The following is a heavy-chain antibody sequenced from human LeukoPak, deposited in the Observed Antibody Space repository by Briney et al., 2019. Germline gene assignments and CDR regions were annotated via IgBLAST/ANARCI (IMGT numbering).Heavy chain of an antibody. CDR3: AKSDDYNDRYYFVS. D-gene: IGHD5-24*01. J-gene: IGHJ4*02. CDR1: GFTFSSQG. Sequence: PGGSLRLSCAASGFTFSSQGMHWVRQAPGKGLEWVALIWYDGSKTYYADSVKGRFTISRDNSKNTLFLQMNSLRAGDTAVYYCAKSDDYNDRYYFVSWGQGTLVTVSS. V-gene: IGHV3-33*06. CDR2: IWYDGSKT.